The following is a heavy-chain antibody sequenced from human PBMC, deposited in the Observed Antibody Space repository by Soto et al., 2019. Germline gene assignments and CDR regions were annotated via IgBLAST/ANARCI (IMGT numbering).Heavy chain of an antibody. V-gene: IGHV4-38-2*01. CDR2: GYHTGST. CDR3: ARGGIEVVGVVPHWFDP. Sequence: KSSETLSLTCVVYGYSISSGYYWGWIRQPPGKGLEWIGSGYHTGSTYYNPSLKSRVTMSVDTSKNQFSLKLSSVTAADTAVYYCARGGIEVVGVVPHWFDPWGQGTLVTVSS. CDR1: GYSISSGYY. D-gene: IGHD2-15*01. J-gene: IGHJ5*02.